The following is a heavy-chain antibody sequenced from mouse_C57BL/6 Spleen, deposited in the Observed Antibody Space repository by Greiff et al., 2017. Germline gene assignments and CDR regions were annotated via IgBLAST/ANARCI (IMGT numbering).Heavy chain of an antibody. CDR1: GFTFSDYY. Sequence: EVKLVESEGGLVQPGSSMKLSCTASGFTFSDYYMAWVRQVPEKGLEWVANINYDGSSTYYLDSLKSRFIISRDNAKNILYLQMSSLKSEDTDTYYCAREDYGSSLDYWGQGTTLTVSS. J-gene: IGHJ2*01. D-gene: IGHD1-1*01. V-gene: IGHV5-16*01. CDR3: AREDYGSSLDY. CDR2: INYDGSST.